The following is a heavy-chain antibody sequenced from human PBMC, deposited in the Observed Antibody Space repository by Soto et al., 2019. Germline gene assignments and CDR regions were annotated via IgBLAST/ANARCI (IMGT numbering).Heavy chain of an antibody. V-gene: IGHV1-18*01. CDR3: ARVLRGVVNWFDP. CDR2: IATYNTNR. Sequence: HLVQSGPEVKKPGASVTVSCKTSGDTFTNFGLSWVRQAPGQGLEWMGWIATYNTNRNYAQKFQGRLTLTTDSSTSTAYMELKSLGYDDTAVYYCARVLRGVVNWFDPWGQGTLVTVSS. D-gene: IGHD3-10*01. CDR1: GDTFTNFG. J-gene: IGHJ5*02.